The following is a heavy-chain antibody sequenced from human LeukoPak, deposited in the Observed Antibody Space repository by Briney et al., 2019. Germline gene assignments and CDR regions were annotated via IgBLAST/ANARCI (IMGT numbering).Heavy chain of an antibody. J-gene: IGHJ4*02. CDR2: ISYDGSSK. CDR3: ARDSRRGSPDYLDY. Sequence: GGSLRLSCAASGFTFRSHAMDWFRQAPGKGLEWVALISYDGSSKYHADSVKGRFTISRDGSKSTLYLEMSSLRDEDTAVYYCARDSRRGSPDYLDYWGQGTLVTVSS. D-gene: IGHD1-26*01. V-gene: IGHV3-30*04. CDR1: GFTFRSHA.